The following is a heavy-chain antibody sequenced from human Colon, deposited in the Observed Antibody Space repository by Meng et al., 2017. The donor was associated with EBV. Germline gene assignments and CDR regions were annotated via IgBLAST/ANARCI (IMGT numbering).Heavy chain of an antibody. V-gene: IGHV4-30-4*01. CDR1: EGARGSVNYY. J-gene: IGHJ4*02. CDR2: IHLSGSA. D-gene: IGHD2-21*01. Sequence: ESVPGRAEPSQTRSLPCTASEGARGSVNYYRSRSGQPPGKGVDWIGYIHLSGSAYYNPSLKSRVSISVDTSKNPFSLYLDSMTAADTAVYYCASFDHIPRRNYFDYWGQGTLVTVSS. CDR3: ASFDHIPRRNYFDY.